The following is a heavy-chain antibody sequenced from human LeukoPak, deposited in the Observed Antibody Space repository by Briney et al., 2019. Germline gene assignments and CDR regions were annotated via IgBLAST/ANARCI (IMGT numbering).Heavy chain of an antibody. J-gene: IGHJ4*02. Sequence: SETLSLTCTVSGGSISSSSYYWGWLRQPPGKGLEWIGSIYYSGSTYYNPSLKSRVTISVDTSKNQFSLKLSSVTAADTAVYYCATLITIFGVVNAYFDYRGQGTLVTVSS. V-gene: IGHV4-39*07. D-gene: IGHD3-3*01. CDR2: IYYSGST. CDR3: ATLITIFGVVNAYFDY. CDR1: GGSISSSSYY.